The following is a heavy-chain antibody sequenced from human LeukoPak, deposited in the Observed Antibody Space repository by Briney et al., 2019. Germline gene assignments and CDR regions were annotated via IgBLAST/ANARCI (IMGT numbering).Heavy chain of an antibody. CDR3: AKQCMVRGVIPYYFDY. D-gene: IGHD3-10*01. V-gene: IGHV3-30*18. CDR1: GFTFSSYG. Sequence: GGSLRLSCAASGFTFSSYGMHWVRQAPGKGLEWVAVISYTGSNKYYADSVKGRFTISRDNSKNTLYLQMNGLRAEDTAVYYCAKQCMVRGVIPYYFDYWGQGTLVTVSS. CDR2: ISYTGSNK. J-gene: IGHJ4*02.